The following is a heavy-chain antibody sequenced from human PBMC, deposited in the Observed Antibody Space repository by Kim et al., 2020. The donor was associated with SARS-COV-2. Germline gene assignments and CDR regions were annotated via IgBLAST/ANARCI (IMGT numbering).Heavy chain of an antibody. J-gene: IGHJ5*02. CDR3: VRDSRGHDRTPSTQYNWFGP. Sequence: GGSLRLSCAASGFTFSTYWMSWVRQAPGRGLEWLANINQDGDENYYLDSVRGRFTIFRDNARNSLYLQMNSLRVDDTAFYYCVRDSRGHDRTPSTQYNWFGPWGPGTLVTVSS. CDR1: GFTFSTYW. V-gene: IGHV3-7*03. D-gene: IGHD1-1*01. CDR2: INQDGDEN.